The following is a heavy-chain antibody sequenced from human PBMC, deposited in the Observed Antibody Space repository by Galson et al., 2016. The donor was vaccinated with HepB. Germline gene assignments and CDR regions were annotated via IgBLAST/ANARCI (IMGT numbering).Heavy chain of an antibody. CDR3: ARSDRYDSGGYRGLAAL. J-gene: IGHJ4*02. Sequence: SLRLSCAASGFTFSDVWMSWVRQAPGKGLEWVANMTQDGTEKYSVDSVKGRFTISRDNAKNSLYLEMNSLRVEDTAVFYCARSDRYDSGGYRGLAALWGQGALVTVSS. CDR1: GFTFSDVW. CDR2: MTQDGTEK. V-gene: IGHV3-7*02. D-gene: IGHD3-22*01.